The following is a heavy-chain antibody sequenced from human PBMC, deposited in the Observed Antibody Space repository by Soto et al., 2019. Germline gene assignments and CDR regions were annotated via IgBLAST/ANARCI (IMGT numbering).Heavy chain of an antibody. Sequence: QLQLQESGPGLVKPSETLSLTCTVSGGSIASSDYYWGWIRQPPGKGLEWIGSMYYSETTYYNPSLKSLVTISVDTSKKQFSLKLRSVTAADTAVYYCARQFLSNYYYYYGMDVWGQGTTVTVSS. V-gene: IGHV4-39*01. J-gene: IGHJ6*02. CDR2: MYYSETT. CDR3: ARQFLSNYYYYYGMDV. CDR1: GGSIASSDYY.